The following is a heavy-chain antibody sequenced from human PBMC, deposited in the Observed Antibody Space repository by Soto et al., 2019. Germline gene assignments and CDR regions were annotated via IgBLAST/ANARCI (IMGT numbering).Heavy chain of an antibody. CDR3: ARACSSNSCYDVFDY. CDR2: IYTSGST. CDR1: GGSLSSYY. J-gene: IGHJ4*02. V-gene: IGHV4-4*07. Sequence: XTLSLPCTVSGGSLSSYYWSWIRQPAGKGLEWIGRIYTSGSTNYNPSLKSRVTMSVDTSKNQLSLKLSSLTAADTAVYYCARACSSNSCYDVFDYWGQGTLVTVSS. D-gene: IGHD2-2*01.